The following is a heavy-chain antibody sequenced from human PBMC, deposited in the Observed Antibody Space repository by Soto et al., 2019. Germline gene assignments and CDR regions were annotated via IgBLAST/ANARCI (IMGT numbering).Heavy chain of an antibody. V-gene: IGHV1-46*01. CDR2: INPSGGRT. D-gene: IGHD3-10*01. J-gene: IGHJ5*02. CDR1: GYTFTTYY. CDR3: ARDGCITATCAGGGNWFDP. Sequence: QVQLVQSGAEVKKPGASVKVSCKASGYTFTTYYMHWVRQAPGQGLEWMGIINPSGGRTTYAQNFLGSVTRTRDTSTSTVYMELSSLRSEDTAVYYCARDGCITATCAGGGNWFDPWGQGTPVTVSS.